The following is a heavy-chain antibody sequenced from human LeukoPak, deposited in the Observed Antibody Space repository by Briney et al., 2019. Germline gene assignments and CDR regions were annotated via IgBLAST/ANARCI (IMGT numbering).Heavy chain of an antibody. V-gene: IGHV4-34*01. J-gene: IGHJ5*01. CDR1: GGSFSNYH. D-gene: IGHD4/OR15-4a*01. Sequence: SETLSLTCAVYGGSFSNYHWSWIRQPPGKGLEWIGEINYSGATTYNPSLKSRVTISLDTSKRQFSLKLTSVTAADTSVYYCARHVLSNRSFDSWGQGTLVTVSS. CDR2: INYSGAT. CDR3: ARHVLSNRSFDS.